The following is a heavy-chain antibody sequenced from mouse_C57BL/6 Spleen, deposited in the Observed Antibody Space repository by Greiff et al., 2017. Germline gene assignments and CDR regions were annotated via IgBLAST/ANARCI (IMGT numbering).Heavy chain of an antibody. CDR3: ARSTVVASYWYFDV. CDR2: LWSGGST. D-gene: IGHD1-1*01. J-gene: IGHJ1*03. Sequence: VKLMESGPGLVQPSQSLSITCTVSGFSLTRYGVHWVRQSPGKGLEWLGVLWSGGSTDYNAAFISRLSISKDNSKSQVFFKMNSLQADDTAIYYCARSTVVASYWYFDVWGTGTTVTVSS. CDR1: GFSLTRYG. V-gene: IGHV2-2*01.